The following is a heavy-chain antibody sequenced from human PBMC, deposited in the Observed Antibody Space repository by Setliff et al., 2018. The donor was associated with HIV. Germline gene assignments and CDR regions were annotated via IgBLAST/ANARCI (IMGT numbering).Heavy chain of an antibody. CDR1: GFTFTNSA. J-gene: IGHJ4*02. CDR2: IVVGSGNT. D-gene: IGHD3-9*01. Sequence: SVKVSCKASGFTFTNSAVQWVRQARGRRLEWIGWIVVGSGNTNYAQKFQGRVTITADQSTSTAYMELSGLTSEDTAVYYCASPRLDWSFSHFDYWGQGTPVTVSS. CDR3: ASPRLDWSFSHFDY. V-gene: IGHV1-58*01.